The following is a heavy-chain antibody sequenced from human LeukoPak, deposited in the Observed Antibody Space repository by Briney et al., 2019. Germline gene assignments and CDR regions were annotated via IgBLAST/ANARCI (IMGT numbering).Heavy chain of an antibody. J-gene: IGHJ5*02. CDR3: AREVGYCSSTSCPSHWNLRAIMKINWFDP. CDR2: IYHSGST. CDR1: GYSISSGYY. D-gene: IGHD2-2*01. V-gene: IGHV4-38-2*02. Sequence: SETLSLTCTVSGYSISSGYYWGWIRQPPGKGLEWIGSIYHSGSTYYNPSLKSRVTISVDTSKNQFSLKLSSVTAADTAVYYCAREVGYCSSTSCPSHWNLRAIMKINWFDPWGQGTLVTVSS.